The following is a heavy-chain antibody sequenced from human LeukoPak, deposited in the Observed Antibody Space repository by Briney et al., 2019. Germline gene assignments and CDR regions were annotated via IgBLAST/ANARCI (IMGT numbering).Heavy chain of an antibody. CDR1: GFTVSSNY. CDR2: IYSGGST. CDR3: ARVPPTWGRYGMDV. J-gene: IGHJ6*02. D-gene: IGHD3-16*01. Sequence: GGSLRLSCAASGFTVSSNYMSWVRQAPGKGLEWVSVIYSGGSTYYADSVKGRFTISRDNSKNTLYLQMNSLRVEDTAVYYCARVPPTWGRYGMDVWGQGTTVTVSS. V-gene: IGHV3-53*01.